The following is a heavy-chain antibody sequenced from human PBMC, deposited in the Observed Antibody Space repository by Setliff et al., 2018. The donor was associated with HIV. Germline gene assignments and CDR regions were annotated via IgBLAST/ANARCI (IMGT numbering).Heavy chain of an antibody. CDR2: MHPNSGDT. V-gene: IGHV1-2*02. CDR3: ARVTNSGKGRFDY. J-gene: IGHJ4*02. D-gene: IGHD6-19*01. Sequence: ASLKVSCKTSGYTFTASYLHWARQAPGQGLQWMGWMHPNSGDTKYAQKFRDRVTLTGDTSISTASMELSSLKSDDTAMYYCARVTNSGKGRFDYWGQGTLVTVSS. CDR1: GYTFTASY.